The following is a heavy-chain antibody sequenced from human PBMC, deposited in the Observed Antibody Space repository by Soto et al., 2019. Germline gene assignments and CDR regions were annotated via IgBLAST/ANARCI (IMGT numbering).Heavy chain of an antibody. J-gene: IGHJ5*01. D-gene: IGHD1-1*01. CDR3: ARGGPAIATRWFDS. V-gene: IGHV4-34*01. Sequence: PSETLSLTCAVFGGSFSDSYWSWISQSPGKGLEWIGEISNSGRTYYNPSLKSRVTISGDTSKNQFSLEVRSVAAADTGTYYCARGGPAIATRWFDSWGQGILVTVS. CDR2: ISNSGRT. CDR1: GGSFSDSY.